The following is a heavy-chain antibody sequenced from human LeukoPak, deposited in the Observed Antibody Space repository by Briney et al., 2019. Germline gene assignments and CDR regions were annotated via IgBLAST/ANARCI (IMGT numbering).Heavy chain of an antibody. CDR3: ARDRYGYSWYFDL. Sequence: SVKVSCKASGVTFSSYAISWVRQAPGQGLEWMGGIIPIFGTANYAQKFQGRVTITADESTSTAYMELSSLRSEDTAVYYCARDRYGYSWYFDLWGRGTLVTVSS. D-gene: IGHD5-18*01. CDR2: IIPIFGTA. J-gene: IGHJ2*01. V-gene: IGHV1-69*13. CDR1: GVTFSSYA.